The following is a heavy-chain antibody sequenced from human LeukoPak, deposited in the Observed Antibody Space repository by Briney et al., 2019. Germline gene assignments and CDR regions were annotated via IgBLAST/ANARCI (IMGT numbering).Heavy chain of an antibody. J-gene: IGHJ4*02. CDR2: ISWDGGST. V-gene: IGHV3-43*01. D-gene: IGHD1-26*01. CDR1: GFTFDDYT. CDR3: AKDSIVGATGSFDY. Sequence: PGGSLRLSCAASGFTFDDYTMHWVRQAPGKGLEWVSLISWDGGSTYYADSVKGRFTISRDNSKNSLYLQMNSLRTEDTVLYYCAKDSIVGATGSFDYWGQGTLVTVSS.